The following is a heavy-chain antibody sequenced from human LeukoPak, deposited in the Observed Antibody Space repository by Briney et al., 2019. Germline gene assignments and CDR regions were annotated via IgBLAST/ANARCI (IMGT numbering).Heavy chain of an antibody. J-gene: IGHJ4*02. CDR2: IMPFLDVA. CDR1: GGTFSDYT. V-gene: IGHV1-69*04. Sequence: GAPVKVSCKASGGTFSDYTFSWVRQAPGQGLEWMGRIMPFLDVANYAQKFQGRVTITADKSTSTAYMELSSLTSEDTAVYCCARDHCSGGSCHGGHWGQGTLVTVSS. D-gene: IGHD2-15*01. CDR3: ARDHCSGGSCHGGH.